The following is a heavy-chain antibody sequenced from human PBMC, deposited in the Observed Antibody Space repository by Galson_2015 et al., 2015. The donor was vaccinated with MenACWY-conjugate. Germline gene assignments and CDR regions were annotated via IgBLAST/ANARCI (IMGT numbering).Heavy chain of an antibody. CDR3: ASSERWLQHRRLYAFDI. Sequence: SVKVSCKASGGTFSCYAISWVRQAPGQGLEWMGGIIPIFGTANYAQKFQGRVTITADESTSTAYMELSSLRSEDTTVYYCASSERWLQHRRLYAFDIWGQGTMVTVSS. CDR2: IIPIFGTA. J-gene: IGHJ3*02. V-gene: IGHV1-69*13. CDR1: GGTFSCYA. D-gene: IGHD5-24*01.